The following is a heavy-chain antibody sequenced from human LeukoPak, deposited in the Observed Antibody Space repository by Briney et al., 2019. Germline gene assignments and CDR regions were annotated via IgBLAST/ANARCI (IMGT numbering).Heavy chain of an antibody. D-gene: IGHD5-12*01. CDR3: ARAGVDIVATIISWFDP. V-gene: IGHV1-69*05. Sequence: ASVKVSCKASGGTFSSYAISWVQQAPGQGLGWMGGIIPIFGTANYAQKFQGRVTITTDESTSTAYMELSSLRSEDTAVYYCARAGVDIVATIISWFDPWGQGTLVTVSS. CDR2: IIPIFGTA. CDR1: GGTFSSYA. J-gene: IGHJ5*02.